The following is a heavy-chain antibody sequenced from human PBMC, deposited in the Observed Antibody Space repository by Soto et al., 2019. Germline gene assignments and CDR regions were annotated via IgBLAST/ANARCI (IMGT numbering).Heavy chain of an antibody. D-gene: IGHD3-10*01. V-gene: IGHV3-7*03. CDR2: IKQDGSEK. Sequence: GGSLRLSCAASGFTFSSYWMSWVRQAPGKGLEWVANIKQDGSEKYYVDSVKGRFTISRDNAKNSLYLQMNSLRAEDTAVYYCARAGAEVLWFGESLLGDAWGQGTTVTVSS. CDR3: ARAGAEVLWFGESLLGDA. CDR1: GFTFSSYW. J-gene: IGHJ6*02.